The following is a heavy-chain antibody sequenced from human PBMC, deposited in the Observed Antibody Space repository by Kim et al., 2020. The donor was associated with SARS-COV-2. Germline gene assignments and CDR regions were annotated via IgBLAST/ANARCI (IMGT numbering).Heavy chain of an antibody. D-gene: IGHD5-12*01. V-gene: IGHV4-59*08. CDR3: ARLAHGRFDS. J-gene: IGHJ4*02. CDR2: GST. Sequence: GSTNSNTSLKSRVTLSVDTSKDQFSLHLTSVTAADTAVYYCARLAHGRFDSWGPGALVTVSS.